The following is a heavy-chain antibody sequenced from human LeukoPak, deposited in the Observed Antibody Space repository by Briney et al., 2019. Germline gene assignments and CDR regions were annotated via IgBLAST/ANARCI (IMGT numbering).Heavy chain of an antibody. CDR1: GGSSSGYY. Sequence: SETLSLTCAVYGGSSSGYYWSWIRQPPGKGLEWIGEINHSGSTNYNPSLKSRVTISVDTSKNQFSLKLSSVTAADTAVYYCARRVGYCSSTSCYSDYWGQGTLVTVSS. CDR2: INHSGST. CDR3: ARRVGYCSSTSCYSDY. V-gene: IGHV4-34*01. D-gene: IGHD2-2*01. J-gene: IGHJ4*02.